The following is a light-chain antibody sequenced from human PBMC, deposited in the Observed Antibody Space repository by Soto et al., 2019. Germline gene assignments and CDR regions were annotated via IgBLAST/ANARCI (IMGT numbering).Light chain of an antibody. J-gene: IGLJ2*01. CDR1: SNDIGGYNY. Sequence: QSALTQPASVSGSPGQSITFSCTGTSNDIGGYNYVSWYQQHQGKAPKLMIFDVSNRPSGVSYRFSGSKSGNTASLTISGLQSEDEADYYCSSYTSSITLLFGGGTKLTVL. V-gene: IGLV2-14*01. CDR3: SSYTSSITLL. CDR2: DVS.